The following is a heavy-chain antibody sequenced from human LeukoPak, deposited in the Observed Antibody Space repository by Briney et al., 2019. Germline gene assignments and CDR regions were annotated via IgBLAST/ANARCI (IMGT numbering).Heavy chain of an antibody. D-gene: IGHD3-10*01. Sequence: ASVKVSCKASGYTFTGYYMHWVRQAPGQGLEWMGWINPNSGGTNYAQKFQGRVTMTRNTSISTAYMELSSLRSEDTAVYYCARGVTMVRGVMGYWGQGTLVTVSS. J-gene: IGHJ4*02. V-gene: IGHV1-2*02. CDR3: ARGVTMVRGVMGY. CDR1: GYTFTGYY. CDR2: INPNSGGT.